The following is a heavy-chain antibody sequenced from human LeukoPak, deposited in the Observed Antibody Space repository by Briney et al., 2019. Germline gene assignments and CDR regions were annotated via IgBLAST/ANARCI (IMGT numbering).Heavy chain of an antibody. J-gene: IGHJ4*02. CDR2: ISGSGDST. V-gene: IGHV3-23*01. CDR3: AKDRSVLDY. Sequence: GGSLRLSCAPSGFTFSSYAMSWVRQAPGEGLEWVSGISGSGDSTYYADSVKGRFTISRDNSKNTLYLQMNSLRAEDTAVYYCAKDRSVLDYWGQGTLVTVSS. CDR1: GFTFSSYA.